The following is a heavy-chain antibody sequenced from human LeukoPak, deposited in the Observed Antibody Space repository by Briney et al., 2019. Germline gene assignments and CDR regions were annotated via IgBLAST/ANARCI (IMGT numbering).Heavy chain of an antibody. CDR3: AGGRDGYNLDAFDI. Sequence: SVKVSCKASGGTFSSYAISWVRQAPGQGLEWMGGIIPIFGTANYAQKFQGRVTITADKSTSTAYMELSSLRSEDTAVYYCAGGRDGYNLDAFDIWGQGTMVTVSS. CDR1: GGTFSSYA. J-gene: IGHJ3*02. CDR2: IIPIFGTA. D-gene: IGHD5-24*01. V-gene: IGHV1-69*06.